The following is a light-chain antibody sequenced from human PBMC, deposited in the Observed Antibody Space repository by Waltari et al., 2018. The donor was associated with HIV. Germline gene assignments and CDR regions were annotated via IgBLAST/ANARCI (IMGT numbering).Light chain of an antibody. V-gene: IGLV2-14*03. Sequence: QSALTQPASVSGSPGPSITIPCTGTSSAVGGYNYVSWYQQHPGKAPKLMIYDVSNQPSGVSNRFSGSKSGNTASLTISGLQAEDEADYYCSSYTSSSTLDVVFGGGTKLTVL. CDR1: SSAVGGYNY. J-gene: IGLJ2*01. CDR3: SSYTSSSTLDVV. CDR2: DVS.